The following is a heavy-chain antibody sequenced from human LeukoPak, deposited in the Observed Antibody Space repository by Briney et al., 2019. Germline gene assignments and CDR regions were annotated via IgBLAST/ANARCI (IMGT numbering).Heavy chain of an antibody. D-gene: IGHD4-17*01. Sequence: SGTLSLTCGVSGGSISSTNWWSWVRQPPGQGLEWIGSIYYSGSTYYNPSLKSRVTISVDTSKNQFSLKLSSVTAADTAVYYCARQSKDYYGDYGDDYYYGMDVWGQGTTVTVSS. J-gene: IGHJ6*02. V-gene: IGHV4-4*02. CDR3: ARQSKDYYGDYGDDYYYGMDV. CDR1: GGSISSTNW. CDR2: IYYSGST.